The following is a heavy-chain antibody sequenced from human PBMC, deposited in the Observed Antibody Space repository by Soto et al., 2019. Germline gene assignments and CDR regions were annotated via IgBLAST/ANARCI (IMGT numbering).Heavy chain of an antibody. Sequence: GESLEISCKGSGYSFASHWVAWVRQMPEKGLEWIGTIYPGDSDTKYSPAFRGQVTISADTSVSTAYLQWRSLEATDSAIYYCARYSGSYWHYLEFWGEGTLVTVSP. CDR1: GYSFASHW. V-gene: IGHV5-51*01. CDR3: ARYSGSYWHYLEF. J-gene: IGHJ4*02. CDR2: IYPGDSDT. D-gene: IGHD1-26*01.